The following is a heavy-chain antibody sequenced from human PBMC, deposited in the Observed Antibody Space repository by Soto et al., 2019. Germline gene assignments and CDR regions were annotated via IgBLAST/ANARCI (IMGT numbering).Heavy chain of an antibody. V-gene: IGHV3-73*02. D-gene: IGHD6-19*01. CDR2: IRSKANSYAT. Sequence: EVQLVESGGGLVQPGGSLKLSCAASGFTFSGSAMHWVRQASGKGLEWVGRIRSKANSYATAYAASVKGRFTISRDDSKNTAYLQMNSLKTEDTAVYYCTLPSIAVAGGWGQGTLVTVSS. J-gene: IGHJ4*02. CDR1: GFTFSGSA. CDR3: TLPSIAVAGG.